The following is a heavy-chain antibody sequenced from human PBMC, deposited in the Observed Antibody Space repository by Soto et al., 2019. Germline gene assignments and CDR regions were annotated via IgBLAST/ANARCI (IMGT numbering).Heavy chain of an antibody. V-gene: IGHV3-23*01. J-gene: IGHJ3*02. Sequence: GGSLRLSCAASGFTFSSYAMSWVRQAPGKGLEWVSAISGSGGSTYYADSVKGRFTISRDNSKNTLYLQMNSLRAEDTAVYYCAKDTGPGDIIAAAGRTAFDIWGQGTMVTVSS. CDR1: GFTFSSYA. CDR3: AKDTGPGDIIAAAGRTAFDI. D-gene: IGHD6-13*01. CDR2: ISGSGGST.